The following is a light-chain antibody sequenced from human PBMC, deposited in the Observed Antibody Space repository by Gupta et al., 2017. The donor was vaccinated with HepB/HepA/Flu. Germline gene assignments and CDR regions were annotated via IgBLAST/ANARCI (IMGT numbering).Light chain of an antibody. V-gene: IGKV4-1*01. CDR3: QQYYSTPLT. Sequence: DIVITQVPDHLAVSIGGRATIHCKSSQHVLYRSNNKSYLAWYQQKPGQPPKLLIYWASSRESGVPDRFSGSGSGTDFTLTISNLQAEDVAVYYCQQYYSTPLTFGGGTKVELK. CDR1: QHVLYRSNNKSY. CDR2: WAS. J-gene: IGKJ4*01.